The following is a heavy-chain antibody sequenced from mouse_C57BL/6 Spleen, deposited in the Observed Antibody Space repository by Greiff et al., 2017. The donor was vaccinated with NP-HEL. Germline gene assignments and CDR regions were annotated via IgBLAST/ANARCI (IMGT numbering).Heavy chain of an antibody. D-gene: IGHD1-1*01. J-gene: IGHJ1*03. V-gene: IGHV1-55*01. CDR3: ARGRAITTVVAPLDV. Sequence: VQLQQPGAELVKPGASVKMSCKASGYTFTSYWITWVKQRPGQGLEWIGDIYPGSGSTNYNEKFKSKATLTVDTSSSTAYMQLSSLTSEDSAVYYCARGRAITTVVAPLDVWGTGTTVTVSS. CDR2: IYPGSGST. CDR1: GYTFTSYW.